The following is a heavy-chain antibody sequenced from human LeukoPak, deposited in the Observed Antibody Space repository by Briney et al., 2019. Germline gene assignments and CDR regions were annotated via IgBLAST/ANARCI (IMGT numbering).Heavy chain of an antibody. CDR1: EFSVGSSY. D-gene: IGHD5-12*01. J-gene: IGHJ4*02. CDR2: IYSGGST. Sequence: PGGSLRLSCAASEFSVGSSYMTWVRQAPGKGLEWVSLIYSGGSTYYADSVKGRFTISRDNSKNTLYLQMNSLRAEDTAVYYCARGTSGYHNTGGQGTLVTVSS. V-gene: IGHV3-66*01. CDR3: ARGTSGYHNT.